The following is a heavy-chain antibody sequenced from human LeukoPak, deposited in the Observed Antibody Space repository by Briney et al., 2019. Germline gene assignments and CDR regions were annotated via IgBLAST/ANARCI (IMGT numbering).Heavy chain of an antibody. CDR1: GFSFSVSG. CDR2: ISSSSSNI. V-gene: IGHV3-21*01. Sequence: GGSLRLSCAASGFSFSVSGMNWVRQAPGKGLEWVSYISSSSSNINYAYSVRGRFTISRDNAKNSLYLHMDSLRVEDMAVYYCARGGAARPDYWGQGTLVTVSS. J-gene: IGHJ4*02. D-gene: IGHD6-6*01. CDR3: ARGGAARPDY.